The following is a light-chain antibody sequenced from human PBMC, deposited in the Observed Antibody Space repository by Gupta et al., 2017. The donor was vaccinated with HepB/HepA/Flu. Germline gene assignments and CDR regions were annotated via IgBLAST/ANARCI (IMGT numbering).Light chain of an antibody. CDR2: GNS. J-gene: IGLJ2*01. CDR3: QVWDTSSDHVV. V-gene: IGLV3-21*02. CDR1: NIGNKG. Sequence: YVLTQPHSVSVAPGQTARIPWGGNNIGNKGVHWYQQKPGQAHVLVVYGNSDRPSGIPERFSGSNSGNTATLTISRVEAGDEADYYCQVWDTSSDHVVFGGGTKLTVL.